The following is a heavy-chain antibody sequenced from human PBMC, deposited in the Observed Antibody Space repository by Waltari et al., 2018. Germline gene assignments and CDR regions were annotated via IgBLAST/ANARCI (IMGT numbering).Heavy chain of an antibody. CDR3: VKGEKYTGSFQDNWFDP. J-gene: IGHJ5*02. D-gene: IGHD1-26*01. V-gene: IGHV3-33*03. Sequence: QVHLVESGGGVVQPGMSLRLSCAACGFTFSNFVMHWVRQAPGKGLEWVAVIWYDGNEKYYGDSVKGRFTISRDNSKNTVSLQMSRLRADDSAVYYCVKGEKYTGSFQDNWFDPWGQGTLVTVSS. CDR2: IWYDGNEK. CDR1: GFTFSNFV.